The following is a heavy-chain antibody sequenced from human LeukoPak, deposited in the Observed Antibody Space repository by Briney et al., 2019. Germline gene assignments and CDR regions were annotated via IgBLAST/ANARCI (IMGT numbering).Heavy chain of an antibody. D-gene: IGHD6-6*01. V-gene: IGHV5-51*01. CDR3: ARSSIGYYYYYDMDV. CDR1: GYSSTSYW. CDR2: IYPGDSDT. J-gene: IGHJ6*03. Sequence: GESLKISCKGSGYSSTSYWIGWVRQMPGKGLEWMGIIYPGDSDTRYSPSFQGQVTISADKSISTAYLQWSSLKASDTAMYYCARSSIGYYYYYDMDVWGKGTTVTVSS.